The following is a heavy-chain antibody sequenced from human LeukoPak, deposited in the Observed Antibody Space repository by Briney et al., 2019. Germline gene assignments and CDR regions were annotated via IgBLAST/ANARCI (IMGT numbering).Heavy chain of an antibody. CDR1: GFTVSSNY. J-gene: IGHJ4*02. Sequence: PGGSLRLSCAASGFTVSSNYMNWVRQAPGKGLEWVSVIYSGGSTYYAESVKGRFTISRDNSKNTLYLQMNSLRAEDTAVYYCASPTSLHYYGSGSYYLNWGQGTLVTVSS. CDR3: ASPTSLHYYGSGSYYLN. CDR2: IYSGGST. D-gene: IGHD3-10*01. V-gene: IGHV3-66*01.